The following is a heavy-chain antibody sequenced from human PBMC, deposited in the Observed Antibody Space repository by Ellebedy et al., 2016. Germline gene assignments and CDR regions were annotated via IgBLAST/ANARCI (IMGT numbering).Heavy chain of an antibody. CDR1: GGSISKSNY. Sequence: SETLSLTCTVSGGSISKSNYWAWIRQPPGKGLEWIGSIYYGGSTYYNPSLTSRVSMSLDTSQNHFSLKLTSVTAADTAVYYCARDRTTLTASYWFFDLWGRGTLVTVSS. CDR3: ARDRTTLTASYWFFDL. D-gene: IGHD4-11*01. J-gene: IGHJ2*01. V-gene: IGHV4-39*07. CDR2: IYYGGST.